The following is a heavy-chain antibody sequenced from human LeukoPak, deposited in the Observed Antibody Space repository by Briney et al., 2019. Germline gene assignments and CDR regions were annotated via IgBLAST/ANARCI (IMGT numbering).Heavy chain of an antibody. CDR3: ARGVDYTAYDI. CDR2: IRYDGSHT. J-gene: IGHJ3*02. CDR1: GFTFTDYA. D-gene: IGHD4-11*01. Sequence: GESLTLSCAASGFTFTDYAIHWVRQAPGKRLEWVSFIRYDGSHTYYTDSVRGRFTISRDDSKNTVYLQMTRLRFEDTAVYYCARGVDYTAYDIWGQGTMVTASS. V-gene: IGHV3-30*02.